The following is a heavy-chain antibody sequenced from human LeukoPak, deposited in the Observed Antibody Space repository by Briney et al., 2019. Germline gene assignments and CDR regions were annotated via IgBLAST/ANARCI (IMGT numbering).Heavy chain of an antibody. D-gene: IGHD3-16*02. J-gene: IGHJ4*02. Sequence: SVKVSCKASGGTFSSYAISWVRQAPGQGPEWMGGIIPIFGTANYAQKFQGRVTITTDESTSTAYMELSSLRSEDTAVYYCALIMITFGGVIEIDYWGQGTLVTVSS. CDR2: IIPIFGTA. CDR3: ALIMITFGGVIEIDY. CDR1: GGTFSSYA. V-gene: IGHV1-69*05.